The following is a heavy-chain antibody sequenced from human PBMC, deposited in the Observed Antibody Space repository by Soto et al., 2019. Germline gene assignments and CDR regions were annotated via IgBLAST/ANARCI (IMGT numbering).Heavy chain of an antibody. Sequence: EVQLVESGGGLIQPGGSLRLSCAASGFTVNTNYMSWVRQVPGKGLEWVSLIYSDGTTYYADSVKGRFIISRDNSKNILYLQMNSLRADDTAVYYCARDRSGSSGYYGMDVWGQGTTVTVSS. CDR1: GFTVNTNY. D-gene: IGHD3-10*01. V-gene: IGHV3-53*01. CDR3: ARDRSGSSGYYGMDV. J-gene: IGHJ6*02. CDR2: IYSDGTT.